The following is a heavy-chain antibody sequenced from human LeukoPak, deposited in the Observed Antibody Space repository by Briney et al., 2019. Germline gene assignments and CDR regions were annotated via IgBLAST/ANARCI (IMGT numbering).Heavy chain of an antibody. CDR1: GFTFSSYE. D-gene: IGHD6-13*01. J-gene: IGHJ4*02. CDR2: ISSSSSYI. Sequence: GGSLRLSCAASGFTFSSYEMNWVRQAPGKGLEWVSFISSSSSYIYYVDSVKGRFTISRDNAKNSLYLQMSSLRAEDTAVYYCARAPGYRSFLDYWGQGTLVTVSS. V-gene: IGHV3-21*01. CDR3: ARAPGYRSFLDY.